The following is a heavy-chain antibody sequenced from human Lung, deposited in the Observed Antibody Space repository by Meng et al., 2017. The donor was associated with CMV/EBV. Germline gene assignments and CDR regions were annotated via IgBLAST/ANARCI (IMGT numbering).Heavy chain of an antibody. V-gene: IGHV3-66*02. CDR2: IYNEGRT. CDR3: ARLSDPEWLPFARAV. CDR1: GFIVSDNY. Sequence: GEXXKISCAVSGFIVSDNYISWVRQAPGKGLECISVIYNEGRTFYVDSVKGRFTISRDNSKNTVYLQMSSLRADDTAVYFCARLSDPEWLPFARAVWGQR. J-gene: IGHJ6*01. D-gene: IGHD3-3*01.